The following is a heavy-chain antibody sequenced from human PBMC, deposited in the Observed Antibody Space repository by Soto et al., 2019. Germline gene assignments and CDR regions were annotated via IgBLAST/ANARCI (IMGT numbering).Heavy chain of an antibody. CDR1: CGSFSNYY. CDR3: ARTSKFDS. Sequence: SETLSLTCAVYCGSFSNYYWSWIRQPPGKGLEWIGEINHSGSTNYNPSLKSRVTMSVDTSKNQFSLKLSSVTAADTAVYYCARTSKFDSWGQGTLVTVSS. CDR2: INHSGST. J-gene: IGHJ4*02. V-gene: IGHV4-34*01. D-gene: IGHD6-6*01.